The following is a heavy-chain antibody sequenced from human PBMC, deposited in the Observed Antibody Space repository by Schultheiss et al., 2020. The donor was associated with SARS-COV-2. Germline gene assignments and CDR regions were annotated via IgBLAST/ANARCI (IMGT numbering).Heavy chain of an antibody. Sequence: SETLSLTCTVSGGSISSYYWGWIRQPPGKGLEWIGSIYYSGSTYYNPSLKSRLTISVDTSKNHVSLKLSSVTAADTAVYYCARGGEWSSSWYAFDIWGQGTMVTVSS. V-gene: IGHV4-39*07. D-gene: IGHD6-13*01. CDR3: ARGGEWSSSWYAFDI. CDR1: GGSISSYY. J-gene: IGHJ3*02. CDR2: IYYSGST.